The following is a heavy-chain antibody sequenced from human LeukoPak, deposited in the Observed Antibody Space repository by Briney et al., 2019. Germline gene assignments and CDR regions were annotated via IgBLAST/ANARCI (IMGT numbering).Heavy chain of an antibody. CDR1: GFTFSSYA. CDR3: AKKDSSSWSGGWFDP. CDR2: ISGSGGST. D-gene: IGHD6-13*01. V-gene: IGHV3-23*01. J-gene: IGHJ5*02. Sequence: GGSLRLPCAASGFTFSSYAMSWVRQAPGKGLEWVSAISGSGGSTYYADSVKGRFTISRDNSKNTLYLQMNSLRAEDTAVYYCAKKDSSSWSGGWFDPWGQGTLVTVSS.